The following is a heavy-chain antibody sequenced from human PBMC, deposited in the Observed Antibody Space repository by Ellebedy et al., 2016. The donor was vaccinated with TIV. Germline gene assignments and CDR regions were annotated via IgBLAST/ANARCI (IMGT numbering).Heavy chain of an antibody. CDR1: GGSFSGYY. D-gene: IGHD6-6*01. V-gene: IGHV4-34*01. CDR3: ARRWRDYSSSGFDP. CDR2: INHSGST. J-gene: IGHJ5*02. Sequence: SETLSLXXAVYGGSFSGYYWSWIRQPPGKGLEWIGEINHSGSTNYNPSLKSRVTISVDTSKNQFSLKLSSVTAADTAMFYCARRWRDYSSSGFDPWGQGTLVTVSS.